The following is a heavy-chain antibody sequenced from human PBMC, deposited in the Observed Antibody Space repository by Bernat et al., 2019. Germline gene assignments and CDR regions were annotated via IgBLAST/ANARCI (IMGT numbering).Heavy chain of an antibody. D-gene: IGHD2-15*01. CDR2: ISYDGSNK. V-gene: IGHV3-30*01. Sequence: VQLVESGGGVVQPGRSLRLSCAASGFTFSSYAMHWVRQAPGKGLEWVAVISYDGSNKYYADSVKGRFTISRDNSKNTLYLQMNSLRAEDTAVYYCARDGLGGSCYYWGQGTLVTVSS. J-gene: IGHJ4*02. CDR3: ARDGLGGSCYY. CDR1: GFTFSSYA.